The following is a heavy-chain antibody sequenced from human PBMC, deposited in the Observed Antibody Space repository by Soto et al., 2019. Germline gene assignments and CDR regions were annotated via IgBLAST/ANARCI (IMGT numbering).Heavy chain of an antibody. CDR3: AKNLYYSNYVIDY. CDR2: ISGSGGST. V-gene: IGHV3-23*01. D-gene: IGHD4-4*01. J-gene: IGHJ4*02. CDR1: GFTFSSYA. Sequence: HPGGSLGLSCAASGFTFSSYAMSWVRQAPGKGLEWVSAISGSGGSTYYADSVKGRFTISRDNSKNTLYLQMNSLRAEDTAVYYCAKNLYYSNYVIDYWGQGTLVTVSS.